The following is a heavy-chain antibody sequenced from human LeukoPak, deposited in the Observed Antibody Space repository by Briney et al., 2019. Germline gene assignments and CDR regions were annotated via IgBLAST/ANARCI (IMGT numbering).Heavy chain of an antibody. CDR3: ASGARMYSSSS. V-gene: IGHV1-3*01. Sequence: GASVKVSCKASGYTFTNYAMHWVRQAPGQRLEWMGWINAGNGNTKYSQKFQGRVIFARDTSASTAYMELSSLRSEDTAVYYCASGARMYSSSSWGQGTLVTVSS. D-gene: IGHD6-13*01. CDR1: GYTFTNYA. J-gene: IGHJ4*02. CDR2: INAGNGNT.